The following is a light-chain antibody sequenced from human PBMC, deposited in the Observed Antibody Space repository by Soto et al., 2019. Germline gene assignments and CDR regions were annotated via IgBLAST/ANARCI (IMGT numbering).Light chain of an antibody. J-gene: IGKJ1*01. V-gene: IGKV3-20*01. Sequence: EIVLTQSPGTLSLSPGERATLSCRTSQSVTTSYLAWYQQKPGQAPRLLIYGTSNRATGIPDRFSGSGSATDFTLTISRLEPEDFAVYYCHQYGASPQTFGQGTKVEI. CDR1: QSVTTSY. CDR3: HQYGASPQT. CDR2: GTS.